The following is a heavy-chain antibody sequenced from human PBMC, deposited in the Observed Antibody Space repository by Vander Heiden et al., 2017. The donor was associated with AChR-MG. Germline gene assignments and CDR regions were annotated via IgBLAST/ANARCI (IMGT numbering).Heavy chain of an antibody. D-gene: IGHD3-16*01. CDR3: ARVLRGRATRGNNWFDP. V-gene: IGHV4-39*01. CDR2: IYYSGST. Sequence: QLQLQESGPGLVKPSETLSLTCTVPGGSISSSRYYWGWIRQPPEKGLEWIGSIYYSGSTYYNPSLKSRVTISVDTSKNQFSLKLSSVTAADTAVYYCARVLRGRATRGNNWFDPWGQGTLVTVSS. J-gene: IGHJ5*02. CDR1: GGSISSSRYY.